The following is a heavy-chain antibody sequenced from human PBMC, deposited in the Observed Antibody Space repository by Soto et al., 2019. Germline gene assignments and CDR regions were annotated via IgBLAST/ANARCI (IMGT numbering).Heavy chain of an antibody. CDR2: IVVGSGNT. CDR1: GFTFTSSA. D-gene: IGHD2-2*01. CDR3: AVVYCSSTSCFDY. Sequence: QMQLVQSGPEVKKPGTSVKVSCKASGFTFTSSAVQWVRQARGQRLEWIGWIVVGSGNTNYAQEFQERVTITRDMSTSTAYMELSSLRSEDTAVYYCAVVYCSSTSCFDYWGQGTLVTVSS. J-gene: IGHJ4*02. V-gene: IGHV1-58*01.